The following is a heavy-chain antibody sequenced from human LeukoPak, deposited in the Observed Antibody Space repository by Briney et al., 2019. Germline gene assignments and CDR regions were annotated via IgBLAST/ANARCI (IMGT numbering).Heavy chain of an antibody. V-gene: IGHV4-4*07. CDR1: GGSISSYY. CDR2: IHLSGSA. J-gene: IGHJ5*02. CDR3: ARVLNFNWFDP. Sequence: SETLSLTCTVSGGSISSYYWSWIRQPAGKGLEWIGRIHLSGSANYNPSLKSRVTMSVDTSKNQFSLKLSSVTAADTAVYYCARVLNFNWFDPWGQGTLVTVSS. D-gene: IGHD1-7*01.